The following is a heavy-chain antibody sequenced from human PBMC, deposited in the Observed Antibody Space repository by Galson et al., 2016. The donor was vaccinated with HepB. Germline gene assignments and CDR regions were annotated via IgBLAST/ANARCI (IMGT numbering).Heavy chain of an antibody. D-gene: IGHD2/OR15-2a*01. V-gene: IGHV3-30*18. CDR3: AKRHEYCPPVGCSVDS. Sequence: SLRLSCAASGFTFSQRGMHWVRQAPGKGLEWVAADSMDGRRKFYADSVKGRFTISRDNSNNMLFLQMSSLRVDDTAVYNCAKRHEYCPPVGCSVDSWGQGTLVSVSS. CDR2: DSMDGRRK. CDR1: GFTFSQRG. J-gene: IGHJ4*02.